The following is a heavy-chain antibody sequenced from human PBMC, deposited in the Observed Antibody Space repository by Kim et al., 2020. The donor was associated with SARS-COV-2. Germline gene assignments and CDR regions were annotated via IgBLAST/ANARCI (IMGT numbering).Heavy chain of an antibody. Sequence: GGSLRLSCAASGFTFSGYSMTWVRQAPGKGLEWVSYISNTGTIYYADAVRGRFTISRENAKNSLYLLMNSLRDDDTAVYYCARDNYGRLVGADDYWCQGT. D-gene: IGHD1-26*01. CDR1: GFTFSGYS. CDR3: ARDNYGRLVGADDY. V-gene: IGHV3-48*02. CDR2: ISNTGTI. J-gene: IGHJ4*02.